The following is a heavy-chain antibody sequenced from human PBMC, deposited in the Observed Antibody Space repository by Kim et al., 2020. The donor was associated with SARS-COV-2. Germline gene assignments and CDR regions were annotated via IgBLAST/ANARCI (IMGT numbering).Heavy chain of an antibody. CDR2: FGTA. J-gene: IGHJ4*02. Sequence: FGTANYAQKFQGRVTITADESTSTAYMELSSLRSEDTAVYYCAADLNFDYWGQGTLVTVSS. CDR3: AADLNFDY. V-gene: IGHV1-69*01.